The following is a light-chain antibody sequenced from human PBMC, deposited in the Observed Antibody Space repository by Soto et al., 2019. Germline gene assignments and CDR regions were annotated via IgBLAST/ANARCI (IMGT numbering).Light chain of an antibody. CDR3: QKYNSAPWT. CDR2: DGS. CDR1: RTISSY. J-gene: IGKJ1*01. Sequence: DIQMTQSPSTLSASVGDRVTITCRASRTISSYLNWYQQKPGKAPDVLIYDGSALQSGVPSRFSGSGSGTDFTLTISSLQPEDVATYYCQKYNSAPWTFGQGTKVDIK. V-gene: IGKV1-27*01.